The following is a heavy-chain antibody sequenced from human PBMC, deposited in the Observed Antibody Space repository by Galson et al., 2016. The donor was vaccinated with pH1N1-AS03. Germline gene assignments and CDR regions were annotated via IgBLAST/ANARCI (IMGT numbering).Heavy chain of an antibody. V-gene: IGHV4-34*01. CDR3: AGVDLGSGFDF. Sequence: LSLTCDVYGGSLKGFYWTWIRQPPGRGLEWIGQINYVGTSDYNPSLSSRVSFSVDTSNNRFSLNLTSVTAADTAVYYCAGVDLGSGFDFWGQGALVSVST. J-gene: IGHJ4*02. D-gene: IGHD3-16*01. CDR1: GGSLKGFY. CDR2: INYVGTS.